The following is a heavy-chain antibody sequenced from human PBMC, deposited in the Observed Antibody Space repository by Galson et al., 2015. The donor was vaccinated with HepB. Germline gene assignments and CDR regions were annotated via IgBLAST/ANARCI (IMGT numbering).Heavy chain of an antibody. J-gene: IGHJ4*02. Sequence: SLRLSCAASGFTFSSYGMHWVRQAPGKGLKWVAVIWYDGSNKYYADSVKGRFTISRDNSKNTLYLQMNSLRAEDTAVYYCARAYCGGDCLGVDYWGQGTLVTVSS. CDR1: GFTFSSYG. CDR2: IWYDGSNK. V-gene: IGHV3-33*01. CDR3: ARAYCGGDCLGVDY. D-gene: IGHD2-21*02.